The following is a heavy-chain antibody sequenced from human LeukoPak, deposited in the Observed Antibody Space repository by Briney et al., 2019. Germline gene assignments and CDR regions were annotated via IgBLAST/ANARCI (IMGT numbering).Heavy chain of an antibody. CDR3: ATIVGATMDY. D-gene: IGHD1-26*01. Sequence: SETLSLTCTVSGYSISSGYYRGWIRQPPGKGLEWIGSIYHSGSTYYNPSLKSRVTISVDTSKNQSSLKLSSVTAADTAVYYCATIVGATMDYWGQGTLVTVSS. CDR2: IYHSGST. CDR1: GYSISSGYY. V-gene: IGHV4-38-2*02. J-gene: IGHJ4*02.